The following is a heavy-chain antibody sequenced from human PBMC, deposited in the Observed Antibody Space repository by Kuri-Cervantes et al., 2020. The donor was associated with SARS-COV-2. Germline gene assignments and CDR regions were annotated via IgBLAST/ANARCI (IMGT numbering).Heavy chain of an antibody. V-gene: IGHV4-34*01. CDR2: INHSGST. D-gene: IGHD1-26*01. CDR1: GGSFSGYY. J-gene: IGHJ2*01. CDR3: ARHGKGALNTNRYFDL. Sequence: SQTLSLTCAVYGGSFSGYYWSWIRQPPGKGLEWIGEINHSGSTNYNPSLKSRVTVSVDTSKNQFSLKLSSVTAADTAFYYCARHGKGALNTNRYFDLWGRGTLVTVSS.